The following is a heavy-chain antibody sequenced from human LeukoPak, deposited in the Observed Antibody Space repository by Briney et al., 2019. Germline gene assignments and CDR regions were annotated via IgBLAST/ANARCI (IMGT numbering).Heavy chain of an antibody. CDR3: ARLYYYDSSGYYPYFDY. CDR2: IYPGDSDT. Sequence: ESLKISCKGSGYSFTSYWIGWVRQMPGKGLEWMGIIYPGDSDTRYSPSFQGQVTISADKSISTAYLQWSSLKASDTAMYYCARLYYYDSSGYYPYFDYWGQGTLVTVSS. CDR1: GYSFTSYW. V-gene: IGHV5-51*01. D-gene: IGHD3-22*01. J-gene: IGHJ4*02.